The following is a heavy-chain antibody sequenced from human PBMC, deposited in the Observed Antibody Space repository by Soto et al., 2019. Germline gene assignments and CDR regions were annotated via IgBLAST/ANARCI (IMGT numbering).Heavy chain of an antibody. Sequence: PSETLSLTCTVSGGSISSYYWSWIRQPPGKGLEWIGYIYYSGSTNYNPSLKSRVTISVDTSKNQFSLKLSSVTAADTAVYYCARVTANYDFWSGYYPGGHYYYGMDVWGQGTTVTVSS. CDR2: IYYSGST. CDR1: GGSISSYY. D-gene: IGHD3-3*01. J-gene: IGHJ6*02. V-gene: IGHV4-59*01. CDR3: ARVTANYDFWSGYYPGGHYYYGMDV.